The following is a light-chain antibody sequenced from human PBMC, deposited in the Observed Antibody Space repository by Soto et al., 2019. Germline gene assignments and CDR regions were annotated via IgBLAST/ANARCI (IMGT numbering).Light chain of an antibody. CDR1: QGISSY. CDR3: QQYYSYPT. V-gene: IGKV1-8*01. J-gene: IGKJ1*01. CDR2: AAS. Sequence: AIRMTQSPSSLSASTGDRFTITCRASQGISSYLAWYQQKPGKAPKLLIYAASTLQSGVPSRLSGSGSGTDFTLTISCLQSEDFATYYCQQYYSYPTFGQGTKVDIK.